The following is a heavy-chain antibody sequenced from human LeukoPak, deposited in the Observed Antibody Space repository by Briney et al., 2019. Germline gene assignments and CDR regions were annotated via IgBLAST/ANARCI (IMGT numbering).Heavy chain of an antibody. Sequence: ASVKVSCKASGYTFTGYYMHWVRQAPGQGLEWMGWINPNSGGTNYAQKFQGRVTMTRDTSISTAYMELSRLRSDDTAVYYCARGLGGSSSWYNSYGYWGQGTLVTVSS. D-gene: IGHD6-13*01. V-gene: IGHV1-2*02. CDR2: INPNSGGT. J-gene: IGHJ4*02. CDR3: ARGLGGSSSWYNSYGY. CDR1: GYTFTGYY.